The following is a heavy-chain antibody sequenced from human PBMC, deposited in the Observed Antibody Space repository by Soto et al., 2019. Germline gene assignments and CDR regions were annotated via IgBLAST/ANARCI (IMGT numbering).Heavy chain of an antibody. Sequence: QVQLVESGGGVVQPGRSLRLSCAASGFTFSSYGMHWVRQAPGKGLEWVAVIWYDGRNKYYADSVKGRFTISRDNSKNTLYLQMNSLRAEDTAVYYCAREGESSSPGWFSTTWYYYYMDVWGKGTTVTVSS. CDR3: AREGESSSPGWFSTTWYYYYMDV. V-gene: IGHV3-33*01. D-gene: IGHD6-6*01. CDR2: IWYDGRNK. CDR1: GFTFSSYG. J-gene: IGHJ6*03.